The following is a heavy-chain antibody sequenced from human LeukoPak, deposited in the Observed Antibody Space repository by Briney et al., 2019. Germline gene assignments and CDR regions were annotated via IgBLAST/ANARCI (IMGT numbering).Heavy chain of an antibody. V-gene: IGHV3-53*01. D-gene: IGHD1-26*01. Sequence: GGSLRLSCAASGFTVSSNYMSWVRQAPGKGLEWVSIIYSDGSTYYAGSVKGRFTSSRDNSKNTLWLQMNSLRAEDAAVYFCAKTIVGSTYDAFDFWGQGTMVTVSS. CDR1: GFTVSSNY. CDR3: AKTIVGSTYDAFDF. CDR2: IYSDGST. J-gene: IGHJ3*01.